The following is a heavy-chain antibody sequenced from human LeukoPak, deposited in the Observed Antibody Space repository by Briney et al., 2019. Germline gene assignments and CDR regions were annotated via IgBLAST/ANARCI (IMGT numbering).Heavy chain of an antibody. V-gene: IGHV1-2*02. CDR3: ARGQYYYDSSGYHDAFDI. CDR1: GYTFTTYY. Sequence: ASVKVSCKTSGYTFTTYYIHWLRQAPGQGLEWMGWINTHSGGTNFAQKFKARVTMTRDTSINTAYMEISRLRADDTAVYYCARGQYYYDSSGYHDAFDIWGEGTMVTVSS. D-gene: IGHD3-22*01. CDR2: INTHSGGT. J-gene: IGHJ3*02.